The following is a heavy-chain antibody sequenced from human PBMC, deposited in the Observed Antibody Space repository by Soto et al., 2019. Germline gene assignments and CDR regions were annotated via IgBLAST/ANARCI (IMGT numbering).Heavy chain of an antibody. CDR1: GFTFSPYW. CDR3: ARDQTVTGPTTFDY. Sequence: EVQLVESGGGLVQPGGSLRLSCAASGFTFSPYWMHWVRQTPGKGLMWVSRIDDTGTIITYADSVKGRFTISRDNAKNTLYLQMYSLRAEDTAIYYCARDQTVTGPTTFDYCGQGTLVTVSS. D-gene: IGHD6-19*01. CDR2: IDDTGTII. V-gene: IGHV3-74*01. J-gene: IGHJ4*02.